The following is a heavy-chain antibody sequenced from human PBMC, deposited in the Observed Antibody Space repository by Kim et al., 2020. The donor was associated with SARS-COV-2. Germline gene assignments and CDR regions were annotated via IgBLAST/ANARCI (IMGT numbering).Heavy chain of an antibody. D-gene: IGHD3-10*01. CDR3: AKEPGEF. V-gene: IGHV3-23*01. CDR2: SCGST. Sequence: SCGSTYYADSGKERFTIAKDNSKNALYLQMNSLRAEETAVYYCAKEPGEFWGRGALVTVSS. J-gene: IGHJ4*02.